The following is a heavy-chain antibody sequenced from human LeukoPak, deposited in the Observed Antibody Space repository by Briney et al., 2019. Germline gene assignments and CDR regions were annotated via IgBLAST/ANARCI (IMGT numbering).Heavy chain of an antibody. CDR2: IYHSGST. Sequence: KASETLSLTCTVSGYSISSGYYWGWIRQPPGKGLEWIGSIYHSGSTYYNPSLKSRVTISVDTSKNQFSLKLSSVTAADTAVYYCARSNWNDVFDYWGQGTLVTVSS. J-gene: IGHJ4*02. D-gene: IGHD1-1*01. V-gene: IGHV4-38-2*02. CDR1: GYSISSGYY. CDR3: ARSNWNDVFDY.